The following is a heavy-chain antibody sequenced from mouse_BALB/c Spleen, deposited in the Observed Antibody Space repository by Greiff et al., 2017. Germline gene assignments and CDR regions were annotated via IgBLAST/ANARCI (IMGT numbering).Heavy chain of an antibody. J-gene: IGHJ2*01. Sequence: EVQRVESGGGLVKPGGSLKLSCAASGFTFSDYYMYWVRQTPEKRLEWVATISDGGSYTYYPDSVKGRFTISRDNAKNNLYLQMSSLKSEDTAMYYCARGSYGNSFDYWGQGTTLTVSS. D-gene: IGHD2-1*01. CDR1: GFTFSDYY. CDR3: ARGSYGNSFDY. V-gene: IGHV5-4*02. CDR2: ISDGGSYT.